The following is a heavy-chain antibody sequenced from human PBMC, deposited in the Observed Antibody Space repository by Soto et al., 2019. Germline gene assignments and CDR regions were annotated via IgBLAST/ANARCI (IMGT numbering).Heavy chain of an antibody. D-gene: IGHD3-22*01. J-gene: IGHJ4*02. V-gene: IGHV1-18*01. CDR1: GYTFTSYG. CDR3: ARRVYIKSGYYSDY. Sequence: ASVKVSCKASGYTFTSYGISWVRQAPGQGLEWMGWISAYNGDTNYAQKLQGRVTMTTDTSTSTAYMELRSLRSDDTAVYYCARRVYIKSGYYSDYWGQGTLVTVSS. CDR2: ISAYNGDT.